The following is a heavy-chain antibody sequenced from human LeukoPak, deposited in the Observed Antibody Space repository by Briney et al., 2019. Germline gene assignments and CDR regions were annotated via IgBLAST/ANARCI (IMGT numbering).Heavy chain of an antibody. Sequence: QPGGSLRLSCAASGFTVSSNYMSWVRQAPGKGLEWVSVIYSGGSTYYADSVKGRFTTSRDNSKNTLYLQMNSLRAEDTAVYYCARAPSAGPGGNDYWGQGTLVTVSS. CDR2: IYSGGST. D-gene: IGHD3-10*01. J-gene: IGHJ4*02. V-gene: IGHV3-53*01. CDR3: ARAPSAGPGGNDY. CDR1: GFTVSSNY.